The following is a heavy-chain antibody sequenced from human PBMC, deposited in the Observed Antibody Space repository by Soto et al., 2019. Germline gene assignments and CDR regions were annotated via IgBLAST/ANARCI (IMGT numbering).Heavy chain of an antibody. D-gene: IGHD2-15*01. J-gene: IGHJ4*02. V-gene: IGHV1-46*01. Sequence: QVQLVQSGAEVKKPGASVKVSCKASGYTFTSYYMHWVRQAPGQGLEWMGIINPRGGSTSYAQKFQGRVTMTRDTSTSTVYMELSSLRSEDTAVYYCARDGLGGAPDNWGQGTLVTVSS. CDR1: GYTFTSYY. CDR3: ARDGLGGAPDN. CDR2: INPRGGST.